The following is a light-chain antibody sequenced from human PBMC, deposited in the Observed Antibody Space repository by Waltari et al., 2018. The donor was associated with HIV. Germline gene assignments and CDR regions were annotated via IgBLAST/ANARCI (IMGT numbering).Light chain of an antibody. Sequence: DLQMTQSSSSLSASVGDRVTITCRASHDISNYLVWFQQKQGEAPNSLIYSASTLQSGVPSTFRGSGSYTYFSLTIISRQSKDSATYYCHQYKGYPLTFGQGTRVEIK. CDR2: SAS. CDR1: HDISNY. CDR3: HQYKGYPLT. V-gene: IGKV1-16*01. J-gene: IGKJ5*01.